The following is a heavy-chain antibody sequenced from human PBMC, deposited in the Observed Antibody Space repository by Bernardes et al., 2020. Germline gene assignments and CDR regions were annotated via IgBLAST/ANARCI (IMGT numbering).Heavy chain of an antibody. J-gene: IGHJ4*02. V-gene: IGHV1-8*01. CDR1: GYTFTSYD. CDR2: MNPNSGNT. Sequence: ASVKVSCKASGYTFTSYDINWVRQATGQGLEWMGWMNPNSGNTGYAQKFQGRVTMTRNTSISTAYMELSSLRSEDTAVYYCARPVVPAAHFDYWGQGTLVTVSS. D-gene: IGHD2-2*01. CDR3: ARPVVPAAHFDY.